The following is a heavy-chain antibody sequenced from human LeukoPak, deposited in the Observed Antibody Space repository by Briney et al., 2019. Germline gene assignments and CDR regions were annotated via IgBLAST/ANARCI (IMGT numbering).Heavy chain of an antibody. V-gene: IGHV3-9*01. CDR1: GFTFDDYA. CDR2: ISWNSGSI. Sequence: GGSLRLSCAASGFTFDDYAMHWVRQAPGKGLEWVSGISWNSGSIGYADSVKGRFTISRDNAKNSLYLQMNSLRAEDTALYYCAKAAPSGSYYHYYYYYYMDVWGKGTTVTVSS. J-gene: IGHJ6*03. CDR3: AKAAPSGSYYHYYYYYYMDV. D-gene: IGHD3-10*01.